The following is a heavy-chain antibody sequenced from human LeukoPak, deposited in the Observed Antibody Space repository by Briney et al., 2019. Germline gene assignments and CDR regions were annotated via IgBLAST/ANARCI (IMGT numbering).Heavy chain of an antibody. D-gene: IGHD2-2*02. CDR1: GGSFSDYY. Sequence: SETLSLTCAVSGGSFSDYYWSWNRQPPGKGLEWIGEINHGGDTSYNSSLQSRVTLSVDTSRNQFSLILSPVTAADTAIYYCASHKYPVQAFDVWGQGTMVTVSS. J-gene: IGHJ3*01. CDR3: ASHKYPVQAFDV. CDR2: INHGGDT. V-gene: IGHV4-34*01.